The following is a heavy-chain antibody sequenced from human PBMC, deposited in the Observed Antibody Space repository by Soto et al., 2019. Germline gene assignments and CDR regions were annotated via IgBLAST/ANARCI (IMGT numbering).Heavy chain of an antibody. CDR1: GYTFTSYA. D-gene: IGHD3-3*01. J-gene: IGHJ6*03. CDR2: INAGNGNT. V-gene: IGHV1-3*01. Sequence: ASVKVSCKASGYTFTSYAMHWVRQAPGQRLEWMGWINAGNGNTKYSQKFQGRVTITRDTSASTAYMELSSLRSEDTAVYYCARDTESYDFWSGYAPIYMDVWGKGTTVTVSS. CDR3: ARDTESYDFWSGYAPIYMDV.